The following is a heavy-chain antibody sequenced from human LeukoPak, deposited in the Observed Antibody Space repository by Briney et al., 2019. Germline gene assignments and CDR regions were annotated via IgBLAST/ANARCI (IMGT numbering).Heavy chain of an antibody. CDR3: AKTGLYSSSSRGYFDY. CDR1: GFTFSSYA. Sequence: PGGSLRLSCAASGFTFSSYAMSWVRQAPGKGLEWVSAISGSGGSTYYADSVKGRFTISRDNSKNTLYLQMNNLRAEDTAIYYCAKTGLYSSSSRGYFDYWGQGTLVTVSS. D-gene: IGHD6-6*01. V-gene: IGHV3-23*01. J-gene: IGHJ4*02. CDR2: ISGSGGST.